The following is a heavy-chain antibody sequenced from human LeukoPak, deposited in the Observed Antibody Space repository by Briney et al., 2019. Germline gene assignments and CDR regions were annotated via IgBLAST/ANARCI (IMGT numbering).Heavy chain of an antibody. CDR2: IKQDGSEK. Sequence: GGSLRLSCAASEFTFSSYWMSWVRQAPGKGLEWVANIKQDGSEKYYVDSMKGRFTISRDNAKSSLYLQMNSLRAEDTAAYYCARATVYLGGYYYYGMDVWGQGTTVTVSS. CDR1: EFTFSSYW. V-gene: IGHV3-7*01. D-gene: IGHD3-16*01. J-gene: IGHJ6*02. CDR3: ARATVYLGGYYYYGMDV.